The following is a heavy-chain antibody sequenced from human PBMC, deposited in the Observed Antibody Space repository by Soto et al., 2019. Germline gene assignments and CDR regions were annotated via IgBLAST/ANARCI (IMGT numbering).Heavy chain of an antibody. CDR2: INPNSGGT. CDR3: ARAGSDYDFWSGYTEYYYGMDV. CDR1: GHTFTGYY. V-gene: IGHV1-2*04. D-gene: IGHD3-3*01. J-gene: IGHJ6*02. Sequence: GASVKVSCKASGHTFTGYYMHWVRQAPGQGLEWMGWINPNSGGTNYAQKFQGWVTMTRDTSISTAYMELSRLRSDDTAVYYCARAGSDYDFWSGYTEYYYGMDVWGQGTTVTVSS.